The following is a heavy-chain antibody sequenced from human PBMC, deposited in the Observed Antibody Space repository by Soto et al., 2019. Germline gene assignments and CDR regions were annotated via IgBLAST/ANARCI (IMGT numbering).Heavy chain of an antibody. V-gene: IGHV5-51*01. CDR1: GYSFTSYW. D-gene: IGHD2-2*01. Sequence: GESLKISCKGSGYSFTSYWIGWVRQMHGKGLEWMGIIYPGDSDTRYSPSFQGQVTISADKSISTAYQQWSSLKASDTATYYCARLGYCSSTSCYSEQNWFDPWGQGTLVTVSS. J-gene: IGHJ5*02. CDR2: IYPGDSDT. CDR3: ARLGYCSSTSCYSEQNWFDP.